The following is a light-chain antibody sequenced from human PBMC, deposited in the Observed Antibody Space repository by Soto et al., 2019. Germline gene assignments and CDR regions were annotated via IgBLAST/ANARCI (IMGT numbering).Light chain of an antibody. CDR1: QSVSSSY. V-gene: IGKV3-20*01. CDR2: NAF. J-gene: IGKJ5*01. Sequence: EIVLTQSPGTLSLSPGERATLSCRGSQSVSSSYLAWYQQKPGQAPRLLIYNAFNRATGIPDRFSGSGSGTHFTLTISRLEPGDFAVYYCQHFGGTTFTFGQGTRLEIK. CDR3: QHFGGTTFT.